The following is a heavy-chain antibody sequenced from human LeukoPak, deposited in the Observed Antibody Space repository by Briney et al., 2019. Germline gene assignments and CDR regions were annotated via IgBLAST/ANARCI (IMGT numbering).Heavy chain of an antibody. CDR2: FDPEDGET. CDR3: ATVKLLVRDGYNLRGYYYYGMDV. D-gene: IGHD5-24*01. J-gene: IGHJ6*02. V-gene: IGHV1-24*01. CDR1: GYTLTELS. Sequence: ASVKVSCKVSGYTLTELSMHWVRQAPGKGLEWMGGFDPEDGETIYAQKFQGRVTMTEDTSTDTAYMELSSLRSEDAAVYYCATVKLLVRDGYNLRGYYYYGMDVWGQGTTVTVSS.